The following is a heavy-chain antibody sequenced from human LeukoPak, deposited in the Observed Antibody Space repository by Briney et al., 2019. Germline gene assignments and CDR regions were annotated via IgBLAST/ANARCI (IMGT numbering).Heavy chain of an antibody. D-gene: IGHD3-10*01. CDR3: AREGYYGSGSPPSLYFDY. J-gene: IGHJ4*02. CDR2: INTDGQTT. V-gene: IGHV3-74*01. Sequence: GGSLRLSCAASGFTFSNYWMHWVRQAPGKGLVWVSRINTDGQTTSYADSVKGRFSISRDNAKNTLYLQMNSLRPEDTAIYYCAREGYYGSGSPPSLYFDYWGQGTLVTVSS. CDR1: GFTFSNYW.